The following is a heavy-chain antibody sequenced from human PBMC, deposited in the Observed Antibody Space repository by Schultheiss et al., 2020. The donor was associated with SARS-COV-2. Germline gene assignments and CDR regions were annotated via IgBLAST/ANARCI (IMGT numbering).Heavy chain of an antibody. J-gene: IGHJ6*02. CDR3: ARGSSSGWSYYYVMDV. V-gene: IGHV4-61*08. Sequence: SETLSLTCAVSGGSISSGGYYWSWIRQPPGKGLEWIGEINHSGSTNYNPSLKSRVTISVDTSKNQFSLKLSSVTAADTAVYYCARGSSSGWSYYYVMDVWGQGTTVTVSS. D-gene: IGHD6-19*01. CDR1: GGSISSGGYY. CDR2: INHSGST.